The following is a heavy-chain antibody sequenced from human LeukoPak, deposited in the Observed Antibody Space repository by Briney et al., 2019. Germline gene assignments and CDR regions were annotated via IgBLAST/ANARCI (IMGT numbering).Heavy chain of an antibody. CDR1: GGTFSSYA. V-gene: IGHV1-69*06. CDR2: IIPIFGTA. Sequence: GASVKVSCKASGGTFSSYAISWVRQAPGQGLEWMGGIIPIFGTANYAQKFQGRVTITADKSTSTAYMELSSLRSEDTAVYYCARTYYDSSGLAAYYYYYYMDVWGKGTTVTVSS. CDR3: ARTYYDSSGLAAYYYYYYMDV. J-gene: IGHJ6*03. D-gene: IGHD3-22*01.